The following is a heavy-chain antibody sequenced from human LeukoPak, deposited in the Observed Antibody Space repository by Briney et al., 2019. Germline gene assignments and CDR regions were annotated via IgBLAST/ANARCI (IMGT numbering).Heavy chain of an antibody. CDR1: GFTFSSYD. V-gene: IGHV3-13*01. D-gene: IGHD3-3*01. J-gene: IGHJ6*03. CDR3: ARANSLYYDFWSGGGYMDV. CDR2: IGTAGDT. Sequence: GGSLRLSCAASGFTFSSYDMHWVRQATGKGLEWVSAIGTAGDTYYPGSVKGRFTISRENAKNSLYLQMNSLRAGDTAVYYGARANSLYYDFWSGGGYMDVWGKGTTVTVSS.